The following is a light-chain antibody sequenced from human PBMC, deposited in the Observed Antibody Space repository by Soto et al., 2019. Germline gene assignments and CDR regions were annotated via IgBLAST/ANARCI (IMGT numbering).Light chain of an antibody. Sequence: LTQPASVSGSPGQSITISCTGTSSNVGSYKLVSWYQQHPGKAPKLMIFEVNKRPSGVSNRFSGSKSGNTASLTISGLKVEDEADYYCCSSGGSPTYVFGTGTKGTVL. V-gene: IGLV2-23*02. CDR3: CSSGGSPTYV. CDR2: EVN. CDR1: SSNVGSYKL. J-gene: IGLJ1*01.